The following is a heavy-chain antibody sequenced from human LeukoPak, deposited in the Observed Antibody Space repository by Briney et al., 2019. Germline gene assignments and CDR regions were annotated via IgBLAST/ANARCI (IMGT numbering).Heavy chain of an antibody. J-gene: IGHJ6*03. CDR2: ISSSGSTI. CDR1: GFTFSDYY. V-gene: IGHV3-11*04. CDR3: ARGIAAAGTQDYYYYYMDV. D-gene: IGHD6-13*01. Sequence: KPGGSLRLSCAASGFTFSDYYMSWIRQAPGKGLEWVSYISSSGSTIYYADSVKGRFTISRDNAKNSLYLQMNSLRAEDTAVYYCARGIAAAGTQDYYYYYMDVWGKGTTVTVSS.